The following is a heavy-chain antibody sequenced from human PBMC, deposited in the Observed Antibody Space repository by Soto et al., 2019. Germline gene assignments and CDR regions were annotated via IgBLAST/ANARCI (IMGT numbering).Heavy chain of an antibody. Sequence: QVQLQESGPGLVKPSQTLSLTCTVSGGSISSGGNYWSWIRQHPGKGLEWIGYIYYSGSTYYNPSLKSRVTISVDTSKNQFSLKLSSVTAADTAVYYCASDRGLEYSSSFIGWFDPWGQGTLVTVSS. CDR2: IYYSGST. J-gene: IGHJ5*02. D-gene: IGHD6-6*01. CDR1: GGSISSGGNY. CDR3: ASDRGLEYSSSFIGWFDP. V-gene: IGHV4-31*03.